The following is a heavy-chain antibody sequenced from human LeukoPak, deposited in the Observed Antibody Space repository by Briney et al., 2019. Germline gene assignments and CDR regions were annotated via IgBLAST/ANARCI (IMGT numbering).Heavy chain of an antibody. D-gene: IGHD6-19*01. CDR2: IYSGGST. CDR1: GFTVSSSY. CDR3: ARDQWLVATYFDY. J-gene: IGHJ4*02. Sequence: GGSLRLSCAASGFTVSSSYMSWVRQAPGKGLEWVSVIYSGGSTYYADSVKGRFTISRDNSKNTLYLQMNSLRAEDTAVYYCARDQWLVATYFDYWGQGTLVTVSS. V-gene: IGHV3-53*05.